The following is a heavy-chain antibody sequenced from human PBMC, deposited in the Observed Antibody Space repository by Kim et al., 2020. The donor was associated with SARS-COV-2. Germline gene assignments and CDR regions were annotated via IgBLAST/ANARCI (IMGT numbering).Heavy chain of an antibody. CDR3: ARGRASDY. V-gene: IGHV3-7*01. Sequence: GSEKFYVDSVKGRFTGAKDNAKNSLNLQMNGLRAEDTAVYFCARGRASDYWGQGTLVTVSS. D-gene: IGHD3-10*01. J-gene: IGHJ4*02. CDR2: GSEK.